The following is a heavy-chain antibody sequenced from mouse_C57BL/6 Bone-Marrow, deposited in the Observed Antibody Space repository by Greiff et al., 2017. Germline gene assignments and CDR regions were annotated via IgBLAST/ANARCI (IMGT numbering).Heavy chain of an antibody. CDR3: ARGGPMDY. CDR1: GYTFTSSW. Sequence: QVQLQQPGAELVRPGSSVKLSCKASGYTFTSSWMHWVKQRPIQGLEWIGNIDPSDIETPYNTKFKDKATLTVAKSSSTAYMKLISLTSEASAVYYCARGGPMDYWGQGTSVTVSS. CDR2: IDPSDIET. D-gene: IGHD3-1*01. V-gene: IGHV1-52*01. J-gene: IGHJ4*01.